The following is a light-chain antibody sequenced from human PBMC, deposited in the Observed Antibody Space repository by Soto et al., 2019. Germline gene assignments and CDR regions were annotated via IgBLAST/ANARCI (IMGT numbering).Light chain of an antibody. CDR2: EVS. CDR3: LSKTSTSSYV. J-gene: IGLJ1*01. CDR1: TSDVRGYNY. V-gene: IGLV2-14*01. Sequence: SALTYPGCVPGPPGHSIAISCTGTTSDVRGYNYVSSYQQHPGKVPKLLIHEVSNRPSGVSNRFSGSKSGNTASLTISGLQAEDEADYYCLSKTSTSSYVFGNGTKVTVL.